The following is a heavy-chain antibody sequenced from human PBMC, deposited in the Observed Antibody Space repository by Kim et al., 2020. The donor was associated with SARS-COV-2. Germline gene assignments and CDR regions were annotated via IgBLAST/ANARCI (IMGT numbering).Heavy chain of an antibody. D-gene: IGHD3-10*01. J-gene: IGHJ4*02. Sequence: ASVKVSCKASGYTFTSYAMNWVRQAPGQGLEWMGWINTNTGNPTYAQGFTGRFVFSLDTSVSTAYLQISSLKAEDTAVYYCAREIRGAYSDYCDFWGQGTLVTASS. CDR2: INTNTGNP. CDR3: AREIRGAYSDYCDF. CDR1: GYTFTSYA. V-gene: IGHV7-4-1*02.